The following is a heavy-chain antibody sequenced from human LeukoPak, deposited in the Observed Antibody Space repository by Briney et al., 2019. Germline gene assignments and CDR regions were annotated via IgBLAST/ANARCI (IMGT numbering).Heavy chain of an antibody. CDR3: ARHYGGNSVTAGFQY. CDR2: IIPILAIT. Sequence: SVKVSCKASGGTFSSYAISWVRQASGHGLEWIGRIIPILAITHYAQRFEGRVTITADESATTAYMKLSSLTSEDTALYFCARHYGGNSVTAGFQYWGQGTLVTVSS. D-gene: IGHD4-23*01. CDR1: GGTFSSYA. J-gene: IGHJ1*01. V-gene: IGHV1-69*04.